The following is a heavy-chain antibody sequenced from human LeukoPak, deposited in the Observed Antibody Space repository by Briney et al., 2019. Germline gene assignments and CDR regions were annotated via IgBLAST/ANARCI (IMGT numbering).Heavy chain of an antibody. CDR3: ARENLEYGDYAIDY. D-gene: IGHD4-17*01. CDR2: IDRDGVT. J-gene: IGHJ4*02. Sequence: GGSLRLSCAASGFMFSKYDMHWVRQVTGKGLEWVSGIDRDGVTYYSGSVKGRFTSSRENAKNSLDLQMNTLRAGDTGVYYCARENLEYGDYAIDYWGQGILVTVSS. CDR1: GFMFSKYD. V-gene: IGHV3-13*01.